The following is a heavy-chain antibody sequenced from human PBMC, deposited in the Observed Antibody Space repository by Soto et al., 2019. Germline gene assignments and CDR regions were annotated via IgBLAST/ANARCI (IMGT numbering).Heavy chain of an antibody. CDR1: GLTFSSSW. J-gene: IGHJ4*02. Sequence: DVQLVEAGGGLVQPGGSLRLSCAASGLTFSSSWMTWIRQAPGQGLEWVAELNPDGTARFYVDSVKGRFAISRDNDRNSLYLQMNSLRADDTAVYYCARDPAFGAADHWGQGTLVTVSS. V-gene: IGHV3-7*01. CDR2: LNPDGTAR. D-gene: IGHD3-16*01. CDR3: ARDPAFGAADH.